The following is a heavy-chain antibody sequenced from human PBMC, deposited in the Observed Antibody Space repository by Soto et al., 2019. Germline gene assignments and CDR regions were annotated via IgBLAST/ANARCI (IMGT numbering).Heavy chain of an antibody. CDR3: AREGATAAKMFDY. CDR1: GYTFSNYY. Sequence: ASVKVSCKASGYTFSNYYMRWVRQAPGQGLEWMGGINPNGDTTYYAQKFLGRLTVTRDTSTSTVYMELSSLRSEDTAVYSCAREGATAAKMFDYWGQGTLVTVSS. D-gene: IGHD2-2*01. J-gene: IGHJ4*02. V-gene: IGHV1-46*01. CDR2: INPNGDTT.